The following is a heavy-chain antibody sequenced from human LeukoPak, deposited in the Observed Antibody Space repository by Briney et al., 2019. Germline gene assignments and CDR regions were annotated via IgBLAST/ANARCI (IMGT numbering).Heavy chain of an antibody. J-gene: IGHJ4*02. CDR3: AFEWVEMATIQDY. Sequence: TLSLTCTVSGGSISSYYWSWIRQPPGKGLEWIGSIYYSGSTYYNPSLKSRVTISVDTSKNQFSLKLSSVTAADTAVYYCAFEWVEMATIQDYWGQGTLVTVSS. D-gene: IGHD5-24*01. V-gene: IGHV4-59*04. CDR2: IYYSGST. CDR1: GGSISSYY.